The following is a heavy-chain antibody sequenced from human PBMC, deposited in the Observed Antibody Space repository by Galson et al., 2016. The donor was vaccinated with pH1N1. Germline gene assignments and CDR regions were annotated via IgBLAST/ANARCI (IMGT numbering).Heavy chain of an antibody. D-gene: IGHD2-2*01. Sequence: SVKVSCKASGYTFTNYGISWVRQAPGQGLEWMGWIITYNGNADYAEHLQGRVTMTTDTSTNPAYMELRSLRSDDTAVYYCARDRPIPLVGYVFDVWGQGTMVTVFS. CDR2: IITYNGNA. CDR3: ARDRPIPLVGYVFDV. V-gene: IGHV1-18*04. J-gene: IGHJ3*01. CDR1: GYTFTNYG.